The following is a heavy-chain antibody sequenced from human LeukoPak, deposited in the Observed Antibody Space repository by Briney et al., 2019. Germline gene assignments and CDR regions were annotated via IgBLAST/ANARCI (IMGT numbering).Heavy chain of an antibody. Sequence: SETLSLTCTVSGGSISSSSYYWGWIRQPPGKGLEWIGSIYYSGSTYYNPSLKSRVTISVDTSKNQFSLKLSSVTAADTAVYYCARAYGDYVHYFDYWGQGTLVTVSS. CDR1: GGSISSSSYY. D-gene: IGHD4-17*01. CDR3: ARAYGDYVHYFDY. V-gene: IGHV4-39*07. CDR2: IYYSGST. J-gene: IGHJ4*02.